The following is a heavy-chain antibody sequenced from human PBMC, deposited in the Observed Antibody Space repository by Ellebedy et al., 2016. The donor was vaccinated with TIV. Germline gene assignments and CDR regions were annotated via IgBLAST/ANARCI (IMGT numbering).Heavy chain of an antibody. CDR1: GFTFGSFA. CDR3: AKVAVATIRHGMDV. V-gene: IGHV3-23*01. Sequence: GESLKISCAASGFTFGSFAMSWVRQAPGKGLEWVSGISGSGGGTYYADSVKGRFTISRDNSKNTLYLQMNSLRAEDTAVYYCAKVAVATIRHGMDVWGQGTTVTVSS. CDR2: ISGSGGGT. D-gene: IGHD5-12*01. J-gene: IGHJ6*02.